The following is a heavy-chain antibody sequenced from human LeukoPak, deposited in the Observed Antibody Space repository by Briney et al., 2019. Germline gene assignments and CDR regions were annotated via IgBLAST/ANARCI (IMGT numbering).Heavy chain of an antibody. Sequence: SETLSLTCTVSGGSISSYYWSWIRQPPGKGLEWIGYIYYSGSTNYNPSLKSRVTISVDTSKNQFSLKLSSVTAADTAVYYCARSAAGGYYGSGPGAFYYYGMDVWGQGTTVTVSS. V-gene: IGHV4-59*01. CDR3: ARSAAGGYYGSGPGAFYYYGMDV. CDR2: IYYSGST. D-gene: IGHD3-10*01. J-gene: IGHJ6*02. CDR1: GGSISSYY.